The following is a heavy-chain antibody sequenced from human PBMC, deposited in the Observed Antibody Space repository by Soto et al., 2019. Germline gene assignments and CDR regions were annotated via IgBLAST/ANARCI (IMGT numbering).Heavy chain of an antibody. Sequence: EVQLVESGGGLVKPGGSLRLSCAASGFTFSSYSMNWVRQAPGKGLEWVSSISSSSSYIYYADSVKGRFTISRDNAKNSLKLKMNSLRAEDTAVYYCAREGVQHGSGPYYYYGMDVWGQGTTVTVSS. D-gene: IGHD3-10*01. CDR1: GFTFSSYS. J-gene: IGHJ6*02. CDR2: ISSSSSYI. V-gene: IGHV3-21*01. CDR3: AREGVQHGSGPYYYYGMDV.